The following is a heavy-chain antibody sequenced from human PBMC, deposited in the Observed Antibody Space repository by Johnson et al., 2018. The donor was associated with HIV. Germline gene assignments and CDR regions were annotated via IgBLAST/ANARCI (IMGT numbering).Heavy chain of an antibody. CDR1: GVTVSNNY. Sequence: VQLVESGGGLVQRGGSLRLSCVASGVTVSNNYMIWVRQAPGQGLEWVSVIYSGGSTYYADSVKGRFTISRDNAKNSLYLQMNSLRAEDTAVYYCARGFHRGGAFDIWGQGTMVTVSS. D-gene: IGHD1-14*01. CDR2: IYSGGST. CDR3: ARGFHRGGAFDI. V-gene: IGHV3-66*01. J-gene: IGHJ3*02.